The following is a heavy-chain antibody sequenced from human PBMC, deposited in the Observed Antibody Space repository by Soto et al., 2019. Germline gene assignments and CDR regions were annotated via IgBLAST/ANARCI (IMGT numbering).Heavy chain of an antibody. CDR2: MNPNSGNT. J-gene: IGHJ5*02. CDR3: ARAWDDYGDYEGP. Sequence: SVNFSCKASGYTFTSYDINWVRQATGQGLEWMGWMNPNSGNTGYAQKFQGRVTMTRNTSISTAYMELSSLRSEDTAVYYCARAWDDYGDYEGPWGQGTLVTVS. D-gene: IGHD4-17*01. CDR1: GYTFTSYD. V-gene: IGHV1-8*01.